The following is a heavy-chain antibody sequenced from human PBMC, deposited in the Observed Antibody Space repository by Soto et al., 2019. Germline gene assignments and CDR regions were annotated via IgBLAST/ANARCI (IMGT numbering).Heavy chain of an antibody. Sequence: KSSETLSLTCTVSGGSISSSSYYWGWIRQPPGKGLEWIGSIYYSGSTYYNPSLKSRVTISVDTSKNQFSLNLSSVTAADTAVYYCARLAAAQYYYGMDVWGQGTTVTVSS. V-gene: IGHV4-39*01. D-gene: IGHD6-13*01. CDR3: ARLAAAQYYYGMDV. J-gene: IGHJ6*02. CDR2: IYYSGST. CDR1: GGSISSSSYY.